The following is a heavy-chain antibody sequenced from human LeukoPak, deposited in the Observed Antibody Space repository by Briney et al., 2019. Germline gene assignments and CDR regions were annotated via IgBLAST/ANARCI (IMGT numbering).Heavy chain of an antibody. CDR2: IGGAET. CDR1: GFTFRSYW. D-gene: IGHD2-8*01. CDR3: AKDSWSHNGIYDPFDI. J-gene: IGHJ3*02. Sequence: GGSLRLSCAASGFTFRSYWMSWVRQAPGKGPEWVSVIGGAETYYTDSVKGRFIISRDNSKNTVSLQMNSLRPEDTAVYYCAKDSWSHNGIYDPFDIWGQGTVVTVSS. V-gene: IGHV3-23*01.